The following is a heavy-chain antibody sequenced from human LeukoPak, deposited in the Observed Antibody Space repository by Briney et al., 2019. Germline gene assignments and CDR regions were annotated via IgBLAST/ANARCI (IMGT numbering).Heavy chain of an antibody. D-gene: IGHD3-10*01. Sequence: ASVKVSCKASGYTLTSYYMHWVRQAPGQGLEWMGIINPSGGSTSYAQKFQGRVTMTRDTSTSTVYMELSSLRAEDTAIYYCVRERPTYGLDALDVWGHGTMVTVSS. CDR2: INPSGGST. V-gene: IGHV1-46*01. CDR3: VRERPTYGLDALDV. J-gene: IGHJ3*01. CDR1: GYTLTSYY.